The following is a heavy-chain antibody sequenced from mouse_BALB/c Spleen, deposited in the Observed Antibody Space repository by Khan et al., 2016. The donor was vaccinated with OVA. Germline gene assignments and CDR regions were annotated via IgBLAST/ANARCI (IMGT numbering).Heavy chain of an antibody. Sequence: EVQLVESGGGLVQPGGSRKLSCVASGFTFTSFGMHWVRQAPEQGLEWVAYISGDSSTIYYTDTVKGRFTISRDNPKNTLFLQMTSLRSEDMAIYYCARSYCYGYYFGQWGQGTTLTVSS. J-gene: IGHJ2*01. CDR3: ARSYCYGYYFGQ. V-gene: IGHV5-17*02. D-gene: IGHD1-1*01. CDR1: GFTFTSFG. CDR2: ISGDSSTI.